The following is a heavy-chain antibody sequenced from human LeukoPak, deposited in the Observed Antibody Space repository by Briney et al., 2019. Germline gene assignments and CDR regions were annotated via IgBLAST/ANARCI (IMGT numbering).Heavy chain of an antibody. V-gene: IGHV3-53*01. J-gene: IGHJ4*02. CDR3: TTDRSSWPPAVDFDY. D-gene: IGHD6-13*01. CDR2: IYSGGST. CDR1: GFTVSSNY. Sequence: PGGSLRLSCAASGFTVSSNYMSWVRQAPGKGLEWVSVIYSGGSTYYADSVKGRFTISRDNSKNTLYLQMNSLRAEDTAVYYCTTDRSSWPPAVDFDYWGQGTLVTVSS.